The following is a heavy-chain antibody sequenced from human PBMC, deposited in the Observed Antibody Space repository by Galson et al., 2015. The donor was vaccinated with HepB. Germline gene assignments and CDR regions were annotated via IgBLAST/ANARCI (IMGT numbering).Heavy chain of an antibody. CDR1: GFTFSRYA. D-gene: IGHD3-22*01. J-gene: IGHJ5*02. Sequence: SLRLSCAASGFTFSRYAMSWVRQAPGKGLEWVSAISGSGGSTYYADSVKGRFTISRDNSKNTLYLQMNSLRAEDTAVYYCAEEDHYYDSSGYYMNWFDPWGQGTLVTVSS. V-gene: IGHV3-23*01. CDR3: AEEDHYYDSSGYYMNWFDP. CDR2: ISGSGGST.